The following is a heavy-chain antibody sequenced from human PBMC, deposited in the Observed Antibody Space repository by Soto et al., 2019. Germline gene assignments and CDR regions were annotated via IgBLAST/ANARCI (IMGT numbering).Heavy chain of an antibody. CDR3: ARVEGFSGSLNTFVRGVIRVYYSMDF. J-gene: IGHJ6*02. CDR2: IWYDGSNK. CDR1: GFTFSSYG. Sequence: GGSLRLSCAASGFTFSSYGMHWVRQAPGKWLEWVAVIWYDGSNKYYADSVKGRFTISRDNSKNTLYLQMNSLRAEDTAVYYCARVEGFSGSLNTFVRGVIRVYYSMDFWGQGXTVTVYS. D-gene: IGHD3-10*02. V-gene: IGHV3-33*01.